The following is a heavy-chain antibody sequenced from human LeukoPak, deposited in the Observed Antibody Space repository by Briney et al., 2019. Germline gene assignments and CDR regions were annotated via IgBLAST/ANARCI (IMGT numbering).Heavy chain of an antibody. CDR3: ARNNKKYRYGVDY. V-gene: IGHV1-8*01. CDR2: MDTKSGNK. Sequence: ASVKVSPKASLYTFTSYDINWVRHTTRQGLEWRGWMDTKSGNKGYAQKFQGRVTMTRNTSISTAYMERSRLRSEDTAVYYCARNNKKYRYGVDYWGQGTLVTVSS. D-gene: IGHD5-18*01. CDR1: LYTFTSYD. J-gene: IGHJ4*02.